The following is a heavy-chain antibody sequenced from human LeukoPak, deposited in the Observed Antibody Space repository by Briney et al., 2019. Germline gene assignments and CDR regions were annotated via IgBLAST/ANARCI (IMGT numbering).Heavy chain of an antibody. CDR3: AKHDTAFGAAHFYMDV. D-gene: IGHD3-3*01. V-gene: IGHV4-4*09. J-gene: IGHJ6*03. CDR2: IYSTGNT. Sequence: SETLSLTCAVSGGSMNTYYWSWIRQPPGKGLEWVGYIYSTGNTNYNPSLKGRVTISLDTSKNQFSLNLSSVTAADTAAYYCAKHDTAFGAAHFYMDVWGKGTTVTVSS. CDR1: GGSMNTYY.